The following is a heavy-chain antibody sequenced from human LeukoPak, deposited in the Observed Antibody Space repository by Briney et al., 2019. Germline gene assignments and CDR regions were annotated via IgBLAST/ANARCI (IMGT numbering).Heavy chain of an antibody. CDR2: IRQDESER. CDR3: ARLSAYYYGSYFYYYMDV. CDR1: GFSFSSYW. V-gene: IGHV3-7*01. D-gene: IGHD3-10*01. J-gene: IGHJ6*03. Sequence: GGSVRLSCEGSGFSFSSYWMTWVRQLPGKGPEWVANIRQDESERYFADSVKGRFTISRDNAKKSVYLHMSSLRAEDTALYYCARLSAYYYGSYFYYYMDVWGKGTTVTVSS.